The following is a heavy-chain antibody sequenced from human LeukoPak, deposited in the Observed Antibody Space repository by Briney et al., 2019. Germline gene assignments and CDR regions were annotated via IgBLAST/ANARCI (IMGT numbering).Heavy chain of an antibody. CDR1: GFTFSNYW. CDR3: ARDDTHYGSSGSFYDAFDI. J-gene: IGHJ3*02. Sequence: GGSLTLSCAASGFTFSNYWMTWVRRAPGKGLEWVANIRRDGSETHYVDSVMGRFTITRDNAKNSLYLQMNSLRAEDTAVYYCARDDTHYGSSGSFYDAFDIWGQGTMTVSS. D-gene: IGHD3-22*01. CDR2: IRRDGSET. V-gene: IGHV3-7*01.